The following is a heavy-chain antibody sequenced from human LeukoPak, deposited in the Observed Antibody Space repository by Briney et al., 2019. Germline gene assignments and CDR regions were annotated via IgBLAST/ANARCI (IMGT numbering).Heavy chain of an antibody. CDR3: ARSDTAMVIN. V-gene: IGHV4-38-2*02. Sequence: SETLSLTCTVSGYSISSGYYWGWIRQPPGKGLEWIGSIYHSGSTYYNPSLKSRVTISVDTTKNQFSLKLSSLTAAATAVYYWARSDTAMVINWGQGTLVTVSS. D-gene: IGHD5-18*01. CDR2: IYHSGST. CDR1: GYSISSGYY. J-gene: IGHJ4*02.